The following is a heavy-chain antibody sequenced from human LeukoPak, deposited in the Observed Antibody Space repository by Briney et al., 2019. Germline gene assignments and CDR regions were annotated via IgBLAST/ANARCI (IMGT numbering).Heavy chain of an antibody. J-gene: IGHJ5*02. D-gene: IGHD2-15*01. CDR3: AIGYCSGGSCYSGVKWFDP. Sequence: PGGSLRLSCAASGFTFSSYWMHWVRQAPGKGLVWVSRINSDGSSTSYADSVKGRFTISGDSAKNTLYLQMNSLRAEDTAVYYCAIGYCSGGSCYSGVKWFDPWGQGTLVTVSS. V-gene: IGHV3-74*01. CDR2: INSDGSST. CDR1: GFTFSSYW.